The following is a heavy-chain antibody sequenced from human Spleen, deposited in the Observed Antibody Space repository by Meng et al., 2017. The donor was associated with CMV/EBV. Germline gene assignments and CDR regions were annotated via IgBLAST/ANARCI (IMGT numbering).Heavy chain of an antibody. CDR2: ISSSGSYI. CDR3: TRDPSNYDILTGYYSYYFYHGMDV. D-gene: IGHD3-9*01. J-gene: IGHJ6*02. Sequence: GGSLRLSCAASGFTFSTYSLTCVRQTPGKGLEWVSSISSSGSYIYYADSVKGRFTISRDNAKNSLFLQVNSLRAEDTAVYYCTRDPSNYDILTGYYSYYFYHGMDVWGQGTTVTVSS. CDR1: GFTFSTYS. V-gene: IGHV3-21*01.